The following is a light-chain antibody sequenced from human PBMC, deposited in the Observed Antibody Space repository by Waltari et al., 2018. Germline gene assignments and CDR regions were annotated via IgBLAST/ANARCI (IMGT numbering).Light chain of an antibody. Sequence: EIVMPQSPFSLHVTRGESASISCRSSQSLLDRNGYYSLDWFLQKPGQSPQLLIYLATKRASGVPDRFSGSGSGTDFTLKISRVEAEDFGVYYCMQSVQMPGTFGGGTRLEIK. J-gene: IGKJ4*01. CDR3: MQSVQMPGT. CDR1: QSLLDRNGYYS. V-gene: IGKV2-28*01. CDR2: LAT.